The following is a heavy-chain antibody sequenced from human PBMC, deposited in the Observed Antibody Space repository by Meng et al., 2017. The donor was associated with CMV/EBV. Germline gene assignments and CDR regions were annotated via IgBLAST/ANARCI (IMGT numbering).Heavy chain of an antibody. Sequence: GGSLRLSCAASGFTFSSYWMSWVRQAPGKGLEWVANIKQDGSEKYYVDSVKGRFTISRDNAKNSLYLQMNSLRAEDTAVYYCARDRDGETYYDFWRGYSHYGMDVWGQGTTVTVSS. CDR3: ARDRDGETYYDFWRGYSHYGMDV. CDR2: IKQDGSEK. CDR1: GFTFSSYW. J-gene: IGHJ6*02. D-gene: IGHD3-3*01. V-gene: IGHV3-7*01.